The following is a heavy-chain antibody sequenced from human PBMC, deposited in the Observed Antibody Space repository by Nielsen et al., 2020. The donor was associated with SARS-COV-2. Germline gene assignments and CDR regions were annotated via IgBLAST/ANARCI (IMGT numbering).Heavy chain of an antibody. V-gene: IGHV3-33*01. D-gene: IGHD1-26*01. J-gene: IGHJ4*02. CDR1: GFTFSSYG. CDR3: AREGDGGSYSYYFDY. Sequence: GGSLRLSCAASGFTFSSYGMHWVRQAPGKGLEWVAVIWYDGSNKYYADSVKGRFTISRDNSKNTLYLQMNSLRAEDTAVYYCAREGDGGSYSYYFDYWGQGTLVTVSS. CDR2: IWYDGSNK.